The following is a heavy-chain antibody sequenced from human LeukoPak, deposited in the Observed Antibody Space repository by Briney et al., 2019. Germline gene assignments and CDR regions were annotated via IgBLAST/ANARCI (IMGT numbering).Heavy chain of an antibody. V-gene: IGHV3-48*03. CDR2: INSRGTGI. J-gene: IGHJ4*02. CDR3: ARGTDISVVRGPLDY. Sequence: GGSLRLSSAPSGFTFNNYKMNWVCHAPGKGLEWISYINSRGTGIYYGDSVKGRFTISRDNAKNLLYLQMNSLRAEDTAIYYCARGTDISVVRGPLDYWGQGTLVTVSS. CDR1: GFTFNNYK. D-gene: IGHD3-10*01.